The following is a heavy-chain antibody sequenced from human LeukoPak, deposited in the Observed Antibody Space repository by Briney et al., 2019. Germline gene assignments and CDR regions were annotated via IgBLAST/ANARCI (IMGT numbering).Heavy chain of an antibody. Sequence: GESLKISCKGSGYSFTNYWIGWVPQMPGKGLELMGIIYPGDSDTRYSPSFQGQVTIPADKSISTAYLQWSSLKASDTAMYYCASLSTYYYDSSGYYYFDYWGQGTLVTVSS. V-gene: IGHV5-51*01. J-gene: IGHJ4*02. CDR3: ASLSTYYYDSSGYYYFDY. D-gene: IGHD3-22*01. CDR1: GYSFTNYW. CDR2: IYPGDSDT.